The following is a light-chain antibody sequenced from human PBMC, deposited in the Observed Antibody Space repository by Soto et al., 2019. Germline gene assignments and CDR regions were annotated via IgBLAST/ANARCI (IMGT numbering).Light chain of an antibody. V-gene: IGLV2-14*01. Sequence: VPTYHAAVSVSPGQAMTIACTATSRDAGGDNYVSWYQQHPGKADKLMIYEGSNRASGVANRLSGAESGNTASLTMSGLRAEYGADYYCSSYTSSSTIYVFGTGSKVTVL. CDR1: SRDAGGDNY. CDR3: SSYTSSSTIYV. J-gene: IGLJ1*01. CDR2: EGS.